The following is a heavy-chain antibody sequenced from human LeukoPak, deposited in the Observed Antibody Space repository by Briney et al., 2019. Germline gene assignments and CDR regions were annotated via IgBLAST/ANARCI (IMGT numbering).Heavy chain of an antibody. Sequence: ASVKVSCKVSGYTLTELSMHWVRQAPGKGLEWMGGFDPEDGETIYAQKFQGRVTMTEDTSTDTAYMGLSSLRSEDTAVYYCATALVLWFGEERALFDYWGQGTLVTVSS. CDR2: FDPEDGET. J-gene: IGHJ4*02. D-gene: IGHD3-10*01. CDR1: GYTLTELS. CDR3: ATALVLWFGEERALFDY. V-gene: IGHV1-24*01.